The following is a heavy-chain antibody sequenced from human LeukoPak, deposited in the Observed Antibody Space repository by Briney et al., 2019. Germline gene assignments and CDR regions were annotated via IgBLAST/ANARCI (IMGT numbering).Heavy chain of an antibody. Sequence: ASVKVSCKTSGGTFSSSAITWVRQAPGQALEWMGRIIPVLNITTYAQKFQGSVTITADTSTSTVYMELSSLRSEETAVYYCARDQGLTAPPPYGLDVWGQGTTVIVSS. CDR2: IIPVLNIT. V-gene: IGHV1-69*04. CDR1: GGTFSSSA. J-gene: IGHJ6*02. CDR3: ARDQGLTAPPPYGLDV. D-gene: IGHD5-18*01.